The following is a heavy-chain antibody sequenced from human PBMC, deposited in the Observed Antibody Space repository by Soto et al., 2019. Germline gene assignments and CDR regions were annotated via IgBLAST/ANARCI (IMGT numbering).Heavy chain of an antibody. V-gene: IGHV3-7*01. CDR3: AAVYCSGGTFYDY. CDR1: GFTFRSYW. D-gene: IGHD2-15*01. Sequence: EVQLLESGGGLVQPGGSLRLSCAASGFTFRSYWMTWVRQAPGKGLEWVANIKQDGSEKYYVDSVKGRFTISRDNAKNSLYLQMNSLRVEDTAVYYCAAVYCSGGTFYDYWGQGTLVTVSS. J-gene: IGHJ4*02. CDR2: IKQDGSEK.